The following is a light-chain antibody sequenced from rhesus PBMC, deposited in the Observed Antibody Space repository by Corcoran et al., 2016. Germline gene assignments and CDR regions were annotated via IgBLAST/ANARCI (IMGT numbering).Light chain of an antibody. CDR1: QSIRNW. Sequence: DIQMTQSPSSLSASVGDTVTITCRASQSIRNWLAWYQQEPGKAPKFLIYKAASLQSGVQSRFSGSGSETDFTLTISSLQSEDVATYDCQQYSSSPLTFGGGTKVDLK. J-gene: IGKJ4*01. CDR2: KAA. V-gene: IGKV1-22*01. CDR3: QQYSSSPLT.